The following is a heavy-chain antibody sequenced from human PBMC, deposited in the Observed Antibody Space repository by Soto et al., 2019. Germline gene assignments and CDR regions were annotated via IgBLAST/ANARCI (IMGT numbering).Heavy chain of an antibody. Sequence: QVQLVQSGAEVKKPGSSVKVSCKASGGTFSSYTISWVRQAPGQGLEWMGRIIPILGIANYAQKFQGRVTITADKSTSTAYMELSSLRSEQKAVYYCARDRALRYFDWLSLGYYGMDVWGQGTTVTVSS. J-gene: IGHJ6*02. CDR3: ARDRALRYFDWLSLGYYGMDV. D-gene: IGHD3-9*01. CDR1: GGTFSSYT. CDR2: IIPILGIA. V-gene: IGHV1-69*08.